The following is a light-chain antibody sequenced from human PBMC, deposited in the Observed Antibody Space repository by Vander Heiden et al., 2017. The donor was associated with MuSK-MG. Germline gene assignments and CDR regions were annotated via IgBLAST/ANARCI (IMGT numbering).Light chain of an antibody. V-gene: IGKV3D-15*01. CDR2: GAS. J-gene: IGKJ4*02. Sequence: EIVMTQSPATLSVSPGERATLSCRASQSVSSNLAWYQQKPGQAPRLLIYGASTRATGIPARFSGSGSGTEFTLTISSLQSEDFAVYYCQQYKNWPPGGALFGGGTKVXIK. CDR1: QSVSSN. CDR3: QQYKNWPPGGAL.